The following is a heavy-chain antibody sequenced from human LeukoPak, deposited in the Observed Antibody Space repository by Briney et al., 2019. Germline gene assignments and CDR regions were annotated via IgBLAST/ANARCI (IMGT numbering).Heavy chain of an antibody. D-gene: IGHD6-19*01. Sequence: GRSLRLSCAASGFTFDDYAMHWVRQAPGKGLEWVSGISWNSGSIGYADSVKGRFTISRDNAKNSLYLQMNSLRAEDTALSYCAKDVSMSSSGWYYFDYWGQGTLVTVSS. J-gene: IGHJ4*02. V-gene: IGHV3-9*01. CDR1: GFTFDDYA. CDR3: AKDVSMSSSGWYYFDY. CDR2: ISWNSGSI.